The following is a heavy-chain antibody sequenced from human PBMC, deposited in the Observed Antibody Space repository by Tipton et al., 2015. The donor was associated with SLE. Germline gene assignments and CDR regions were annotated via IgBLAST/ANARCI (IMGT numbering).Heavy chain of an antibody. CDR1: GGSISSSSYY. Sequence: TLSLTCTVSGGSISSSSYYWSWIRQPPGMGLEWIGEINHSGSTNYNPSLKSPVTISVDTSKNQFSLKLSSVTAADTAVYYCARGYYDFWSGYSPAFVLWGQGTMVTVS. J-gene: IGHJ3*01. D-gene: IGHD3-3*01. V-gene: IGHV4-39*07. CDR3: ARGYYDFWSGYSPAFVL. CDR2: INHSGST.